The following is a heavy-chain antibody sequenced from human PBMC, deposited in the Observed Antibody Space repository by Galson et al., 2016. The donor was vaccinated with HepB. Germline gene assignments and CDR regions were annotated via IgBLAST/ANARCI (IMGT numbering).Heavy chain of an antibody. Sequence: QSGAEVKKPGESLKISCKGSGYTFTNYWIGWVRQMPGKGLEWMAIIYPGDSDTRYSPSFQRQVTISADKSINPAFLQWSSLKASDTAIYYCARQFFHLGFRGYYYGMDVWGQGTTVTVSS. D-gene: IGHD3-3*01. V-gene: IGHV5-51*01. CDR1: GYTFTNYW. CDR2: IYPGDSDT. J-gene: IGHJ6*02. CDR3: ARQFFHLGFRGYYYGMDV.